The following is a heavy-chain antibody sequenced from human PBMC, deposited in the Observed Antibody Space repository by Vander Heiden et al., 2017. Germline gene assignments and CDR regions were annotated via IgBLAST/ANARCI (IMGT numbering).Heavy chain of an antibody. V-gene: IGHV3-9*01. CDR1: GFTFNEHA. J-gene: IGHJ6*02. D-gene: IGHD3-10*01. Sequence: EVQLVESGGGLVQPGRSLRLPCEGSGFTFNEHAMLWVRQVPGKGLEWVSGILWDNSRIGYADSVKGRFTISRDNGKNSLYLQMNSLRPEDTALYYCGKDMTPGGLDVWGHGTTVTVSS. CDR3: GKDMTPGGLDV. CDR2: ILWDNSRI.